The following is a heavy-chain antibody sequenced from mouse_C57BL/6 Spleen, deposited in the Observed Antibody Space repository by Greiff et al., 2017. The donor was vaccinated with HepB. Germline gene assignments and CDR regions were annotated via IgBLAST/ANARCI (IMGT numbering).Heavy chain of an antibody. CDR2: IYPRSGNT. J-gene: IGHJ4*01. CDR3: ARRTLYYYAMDY. CDR1: GYTFTSYG. Sequence: VQLQQSGAELARPGASVKLSCKASGYTFTSYGISWVKQRTGQGLEWIGEIYPRSGNTYYNEKFKGKATLTADKSSSTAYMELRILTSEDSAVYFCARRTLYYYAMDYWGQGTSVTVSS. D-gene: IGHD6-1*01. V-gene: IGHV1-81*01.